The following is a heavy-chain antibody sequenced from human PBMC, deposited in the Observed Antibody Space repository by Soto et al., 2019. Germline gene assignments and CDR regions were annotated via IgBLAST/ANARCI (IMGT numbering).Heavy chain of an antibody. Sequence: QVQLVESGGGVVQPGTSLRVSCVGSGFTFRSYVIHWVRQAPGNGLEWVALTSYDGSGKYYGDSVRGRFTISRDNSRNTVDLQMDSLRLEDTALYYCARWGTTGGFDVWCQGTLVSVSS. V-gene: IGHV3-30*19. CDR1: GFTFRSYV. D-gene: IGHD3-16*01. J-gene: IGHJ1*01. CDR2: TSYDGSGK. CDR3: ARWGTTGGFDV.